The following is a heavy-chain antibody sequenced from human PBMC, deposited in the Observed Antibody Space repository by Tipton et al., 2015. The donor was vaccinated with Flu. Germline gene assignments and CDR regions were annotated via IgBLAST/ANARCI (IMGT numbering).Heavy chain of an antibody. CDR2: TNWNGGKT. V-gene: IGHV3-20*04. CDR3: ARGRAILLRGVIDSFDL. J-gene: IGHJ4*02. D-gene: IGHD3-16*02. CDR1: GLNFDDYG. Sequence: SLRLSCAASGLNFDDYGMSWVRQSPEKGLEWVSGTNWNGGKTGYADSVKGRFTISRDNAKKSLYLQMNSLRAEDTAFYYCARGRAILLRGVIDSFDLWGQGTLVTVSS.